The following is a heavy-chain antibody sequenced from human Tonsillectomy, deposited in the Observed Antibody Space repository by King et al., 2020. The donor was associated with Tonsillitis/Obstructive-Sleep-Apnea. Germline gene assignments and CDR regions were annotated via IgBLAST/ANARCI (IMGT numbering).Heavy chain of an antibody. CDR3: VRDDKDGRHLDY. Sequence: QLVQSGAEVKKPGASVKVSCKASGYTFTRNYVHWVRQAPGQGLECMGILNPSDVITTYAKNFQGRVTMTRDTSTSTVNMVLSSLRAEDTAVYYCVRDDKDGRHLDYWGQGSLVSVSS. CDR1: GYTFTRNY. J-gene: IGHJ4*02. D-gene: IGHD2-15*01. CDR2: LNPSDVIT. V-gene: IGHV1-46*01.